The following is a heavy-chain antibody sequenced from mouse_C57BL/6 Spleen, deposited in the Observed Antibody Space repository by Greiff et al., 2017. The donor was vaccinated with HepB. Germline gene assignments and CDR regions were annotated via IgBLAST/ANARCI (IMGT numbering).Heavy chain of an antibody. CDR1: GFTFSDFY. J-gene: IGHJ3*01. V-gene: IGHV7-1*01. Sequence: EVQLVESGGGLVQSGRSLRLSCATSGFTFSDFYMEWVRQAPGKGLEWIAASRNKANDYTTEYSASVKGRFIVSRDTSQSILYLQMNALRAEDTAIYYCARAYYGSSSFAYWGQGTLVTVSA. CDR3: ARAYYGSSSFAY. D-gene: IGHD1-1*01. CDR2: SRNKANDYTT.